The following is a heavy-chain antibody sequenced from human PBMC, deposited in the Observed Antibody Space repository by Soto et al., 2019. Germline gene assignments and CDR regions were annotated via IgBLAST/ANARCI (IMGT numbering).Heavy chain of an antibody. CDR1: GYNFTSQY. V-gene: IGHV1-46*01. CDR2: IYPRGGTT. CDR3: ARVGYSSTGTTFHYHGLDV. D-gene: IGHD3-22*01. J-gene: IGHJ6*02. Sequence: GASVKVSCKASGYNFTSQYMHWVRQAPGQGLESMGIIYPRGGTTIYAQKFQGRVTMTRDTSTHTFYMELSSLRSEDTAMYYCARVGYSSTGTTFHYHGLDVWGQGTTVTVSS.